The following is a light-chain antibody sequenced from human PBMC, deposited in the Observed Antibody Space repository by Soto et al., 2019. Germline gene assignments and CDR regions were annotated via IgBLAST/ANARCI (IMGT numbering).Light chain of an antibody. J-gene: IGKJ1*01. CDR2: KAS. CDR1: QSISVW. V-gene: IGKV1-5*03. Sequence: IQITQSPSTLSASVGDRATITCRASQSISVWLAWYQQKAGKAPNLLIYKASRLESGVPSRFSGSGSETEFTLTISGLQPGDSATYYCQQYNSYSPTFGQGTKVDIK. CDR3: QQYNSYSPT.